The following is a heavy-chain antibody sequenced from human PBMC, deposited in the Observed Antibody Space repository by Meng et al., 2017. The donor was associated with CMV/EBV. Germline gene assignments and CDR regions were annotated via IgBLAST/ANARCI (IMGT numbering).Heavy chain of an antibody. CDR3: ARAYDYGDYDSCYFDY. V-gene: IGHV3-53*01. CDR1: GFTVSSNY. CDR2: IYSGDST. Sequence: GGSLRLSCAASGFTVSSNYMSWVRQAPGKGLQWVSVIYSGDSTYYADSVKGRFTISRDNSKNTLYLQMNSLRAEDTAVYYCARAYDYGDYDSCYFDYWGQGTLVTVSS. D-gene: IGHD4-17*01. J-gene: IGHJ4*02.